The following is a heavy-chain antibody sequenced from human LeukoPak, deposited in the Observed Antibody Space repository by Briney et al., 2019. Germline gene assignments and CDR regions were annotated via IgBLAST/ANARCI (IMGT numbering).Heavy chain of an antibody. CDR3: ARDGDLTPAVPFDY. J-gene: IGHJ4*02. Sequence: GGSLRLSCAASGFTFSTYDMNWVRQAPGKGLEWVSYISSSGGTIYYADSVKGRFTISRDNAKNSLYLQMNSLRAEDTAVYYCARDGDLTPAVPFDYWGQGTLVTVSS. CDR2: ISSSGGTI. V-gene: IGHV3-48*03. D-gene: IGHD6-25*01. CDR1: GFTFSTYD.